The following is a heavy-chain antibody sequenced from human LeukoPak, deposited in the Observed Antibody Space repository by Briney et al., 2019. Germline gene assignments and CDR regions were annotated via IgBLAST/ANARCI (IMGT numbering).Heavy chain of an antibody. V-gene: IGHV1-2*02. Sequence: ASVKVSCKASGYTFTSYGISWVRQAPGQGLEWMGWINPNSGGTNYAQKFQGRVTMTRDTSISTAYMELSRLRSDDTAVYYCARGSFEQWLVPDYWGQGTLVTVSS. D-gene: IGHD6-19*01. CDR2: INPNSGGT. J-gene: IGHJ4*02. CDR1: GYTFTSYG. CDR3: ARGSFEQWLVPDY.